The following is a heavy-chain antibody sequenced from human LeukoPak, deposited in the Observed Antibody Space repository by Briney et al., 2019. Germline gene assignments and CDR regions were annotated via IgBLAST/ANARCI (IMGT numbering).Heavy chain of an antibody. CDR3: AKDRGSGTYYYFDF. J-gene: IGHJ4*02. D-gene: IGHD3-10*01. V-gene: IGHV3-7*05. CDR2: IKEDGSEK. Sequence: GGSLRLSCAASGFTFSAYWMSWVRQTPGKGLEWVANIKEDGSEKYYVDYVKGRFIISRDNAKNSLYVQMNSLRAEDTAVYYCAKDRGSGTYYYFDFWGQGTLVTVSS. CDR1: GFTFSAYW.